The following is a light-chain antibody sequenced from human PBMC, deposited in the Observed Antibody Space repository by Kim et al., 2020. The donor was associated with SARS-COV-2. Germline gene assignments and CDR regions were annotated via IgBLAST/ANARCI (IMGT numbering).Light chain of an antibody. CDR3: QEYGSWPPIT. V-gene: IGKV3-11*01. CDR1: QSISRS. Sequence: FPGERATLACRASQSISRSLGWYQHKPGQAPRLLFYGASNRVTGTPDRFSGSVSGTDFTLTINNLEPEVFAVYYCQEYGSWPPITFGQGTRLEIK. J-gene: IGKJ5*01. CDR2: GAS.